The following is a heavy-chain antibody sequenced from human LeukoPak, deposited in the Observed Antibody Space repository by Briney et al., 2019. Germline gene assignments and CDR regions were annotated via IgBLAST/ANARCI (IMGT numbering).Heavy chain of an antibody. J-gene: IGHJ6*03. CDR3: GGYSYGPWYYYYYMDV. D-gene: IGHD5-18*01. V-gene: IGHV3-33*08. CDR1: GFTFSSYG. Sequence: PGGSLRLSCAASGFTFSSYGMHWVRQAPGKGLEWVAVIWDDGSNKYYADSVKGRFTISRDNSKNTLYLQMNSLRAEDTAVYYCGGYSYGPWYYYYYMDVWGKGTTVTVSS. CDR2: IWDDGSNK.